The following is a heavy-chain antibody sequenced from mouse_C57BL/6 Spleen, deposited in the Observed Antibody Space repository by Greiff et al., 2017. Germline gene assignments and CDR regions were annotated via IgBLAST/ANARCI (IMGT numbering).Heavy chain of an antibody. Sequence: VQGVESGAELVKPGASVKMSCKASGYTFTTYTIEWMKQNHGKSLEWIGNFNPYNDDTNYKQKFKGKATLTVEKSSSTVYLELSRLTSDDSAVYYCARRLHYAMDYWGQGTSVTVSS. V-gene: IGHV1-47*01. CDR3: ARRLHYAMDY. J-gene: IGHJ4*01. CDR1: GYTFTTYT. CDR2: FNPYNDDT. D-gene: IGHD3-2*02.